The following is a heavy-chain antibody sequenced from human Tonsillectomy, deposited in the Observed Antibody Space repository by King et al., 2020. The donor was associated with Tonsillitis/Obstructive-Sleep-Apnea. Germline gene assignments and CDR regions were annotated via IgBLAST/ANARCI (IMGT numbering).Heavy chain of an antibody. CDR1: GFTFSSYA. CDR3: AKSATVTTSFDY. CDR2: ISGSGGST. Sequence: VQLVESGGGLLQPGGSLRLSCAASGFTFSSYAMSWVRPAPGKGLEWGSAISGSGGSTYYADSVKGRFTISRDNSENTLYLQMNSLRAEDTAVYYCAKSATVTTSFDYWGQGTLVTVSS. J-gene: IGHJ4*02. D-gene: IGHD4-17*01. V-gene: IGHV3-23*04.